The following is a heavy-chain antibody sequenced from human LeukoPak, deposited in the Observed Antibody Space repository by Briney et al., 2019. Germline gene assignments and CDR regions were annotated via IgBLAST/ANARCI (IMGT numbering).Heavy chain of an antibody. CDR1: GYTFTSYD. D-gene: IGHD6-13*01. Sequence: ASVKVSCKASGYTFTSYDINWVRQATGQGLEWMGWMNPNSGGTNYAQKFQGWVTMTRDTSISTAYMELSRLRSDDTAVYYCARSFIIAAAGPHAFDIWGQGTMVTVSS. CDR3: ARSFIIAAAGPHAFDI. J-gene: IGHJ3*02. V-gene: IGHV1-2*04. CDR2: MNPNSGGT.